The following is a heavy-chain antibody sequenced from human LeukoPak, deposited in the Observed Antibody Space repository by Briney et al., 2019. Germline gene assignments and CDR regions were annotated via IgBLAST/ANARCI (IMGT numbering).Heavy chain of an antibody. CDR2: IKQDGSEK. Sequence: GGSLRLSCAASGFTFINYWMSWVRQAPGKGLEWVANIKQDGSEKYYVDSVKGRFTMSRDNAKNSLYLQMNSLRAEDTAVYYCARVQWELRGVGSYFEYWGQGALVTVSS. CDR1: GFTFINYW. V-gene: IGHV3-7*01. CDR3: ARVQWELRGVGSYFEY. J-gene: IGHJ4*02. D-gene: IGHD1-26*01.